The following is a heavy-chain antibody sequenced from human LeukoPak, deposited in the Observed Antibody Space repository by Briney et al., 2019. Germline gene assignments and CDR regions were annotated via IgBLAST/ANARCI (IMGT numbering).Heavy chain of an antibody. CDR3: ASSDFWSGYYLDY. Sequence: PGGSLRLSCAASGFTFSSYGMHWVRQAPGKGLEWVAVIWYDGSNKYYADSVKGRFTISRDNSKNTLYLQMNSLRVEDTAVYYCASSDFWSGYYLDYWGQGTLVTVSS. CDR1: GFTFSSYG. J-gene: IGHJ4*02. V-gene: IGHV3-33*01. CDR2: IWYDGSNK. D-gene: IGHD3-3*01.